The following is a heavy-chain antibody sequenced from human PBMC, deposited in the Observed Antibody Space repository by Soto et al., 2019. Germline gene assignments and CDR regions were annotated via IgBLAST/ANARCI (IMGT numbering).Heavy chain of an antibody. CDR1: GFTFSSYA. D-gene: IGHD3-9*01. V-gene: IGHV3-30-3*01. J-gene: IGHJ6*02. Sequence: GGSLRLSCAASGFTFSSYAMHWVRQAPGKGLEWVAVISYDGSNKYYADSVKGRFTISRDNSKNTLYLQMNSLRAEDTAVYYCARSPENFDWLFPLPWYYYGMDVWGQGTTVTVSS. CDR3: ARSPENFDWLFPLPWYYYGMDV. CDR2: ISYDGSNK.